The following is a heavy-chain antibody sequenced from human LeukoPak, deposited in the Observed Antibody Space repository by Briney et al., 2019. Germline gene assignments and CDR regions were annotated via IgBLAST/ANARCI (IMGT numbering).Heavy chain of an antibody. J-gene: IGHJ4*02. Sequence: ASVKVSCKASGYSFTSYGISWVRQAPGQGLEWMGWISAYNGNTNYAQKLQGRVTMTTDTPTSTAYMELRSLRSDDTAVYYCAREGEYSRSSDEDFDYWGQGTLVSVSS. CDR1: GYSFTSYG. V-gene: IGHV1-18*01. CDR3: AREGEYSRSSDEDFDY. D-gene: IGHD6-13*01. CDR2: ISAYNGNT.